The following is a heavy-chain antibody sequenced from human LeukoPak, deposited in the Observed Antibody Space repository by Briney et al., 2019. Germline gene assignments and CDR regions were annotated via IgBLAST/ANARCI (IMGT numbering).Heavy chain of an antibody. CDR1: GGSISSYY. Sequence: SETLSLTCTVSGGSISSYYWSWIRQPPGKGLEWIGYIYYSGSTNYNPSLKSRVTISVDTSKNQFSLKLSSVTAADTAVYYCARERTVGTHWNGVYDAFDIWGQGTMVTVSS. D-gene: IGHD1-1*01. CDR3: ARERTVGTHWNGVYDAFDI. J-gene: IGHJ3*02. V-gene: IGHV4-59*01. CDR2: IYYSGST.